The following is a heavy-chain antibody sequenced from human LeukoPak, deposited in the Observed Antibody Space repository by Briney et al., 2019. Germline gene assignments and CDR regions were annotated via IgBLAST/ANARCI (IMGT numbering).Heavy chain of an antibody. Sequence: SETLSLTCTVSGGSISSGGYYWSWIRQHPGKGLEWIGYIYYSGSTYYNPSLKSRVTISVDTSKNQFSLKLSSVTAADTAVYYCARVTRTTVTTSFDYWAREPWSPSPQ. CDR1: GGSISSGGYY. CDR3: ARVTRTTVTTSFDY. CDR2: IYYSGST. V-gene: IGHV4-31*03. J-gene: IGHJ4*02. D-gene: IGHD4-17*01.